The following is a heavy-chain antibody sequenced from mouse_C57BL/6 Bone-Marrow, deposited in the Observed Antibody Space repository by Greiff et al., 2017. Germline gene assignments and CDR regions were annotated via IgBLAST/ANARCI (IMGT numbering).Heavy chain of an antibody. CDR1: GFTFSSYA. J-gene: IGHJ4*01. CDR3: ASSLFYYAMDY. V-gene: IGHV5-4*01. D-gene: IGHD6-1*01. CDR2: ISDGGSYT. Sequence: EVQGVESGGGLVKPGGSLKLSCAASGFTFSSYAMSWVRQTPEKRLEWVATISDGGSYTYFPDNVKGRFTISRDNAKNNLYLQMSHLKSEDTAMYYCASSLFYYAMDYWGQGTSVTVSS.